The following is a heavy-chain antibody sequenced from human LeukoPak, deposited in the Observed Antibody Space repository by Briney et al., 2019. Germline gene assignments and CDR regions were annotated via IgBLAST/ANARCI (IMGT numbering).Heavy chain of an antibody. D-gene: IGHD6-19*01. Sequence: ASVKVSCKAFGYTFTSYGISWVRQAPGQGLEWMGWISAFNGNTKYAQKVQGRVTMTTDTSTSTAYMELRSLRSDDTAVYYCARGISVAGTTPDYWGQGTLVTVSS. CDR1: GYTFTSYG. J-gene: IGHJ4*02. CDR2: ISAFNGNT. CDR3: ARGISVAGTTPDY. V-gene: IGHV1-18*01.